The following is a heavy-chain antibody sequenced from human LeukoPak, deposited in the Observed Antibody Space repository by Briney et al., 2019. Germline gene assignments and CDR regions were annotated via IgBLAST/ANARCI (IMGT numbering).Heavy chain of an antibody. J-gene: IGHJ4*02. D-gene: IGHD3-3*01. V-gene: IGHV4-38-2*01. CDR3: ARTAGRITIFGVLDGYYFDY. CDR2: IHHSGST. CDR1: GYSISSGYH. Sequence: SETLSLTCAVSGYSISSGYHWGWIRQPPGKGLEWIANIHHSGSTSYNPSLKSRVTISVDTSKNQFSLKLSSVTAADTAVYYCARTAGRITIFGVLDGYYFDYWGQGTLVTVSS.